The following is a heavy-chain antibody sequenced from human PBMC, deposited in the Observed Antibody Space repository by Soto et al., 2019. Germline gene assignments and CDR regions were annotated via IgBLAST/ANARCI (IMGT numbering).Heavy chain of an antibody. J-gene: IGHJ6*02. D-gene: IGHD2-2*01. CDR1: GFSLSNARMG. V-gene: IGHV2-26*01. CDR3: ARNIVVVPAAITPYGMDV. Sequence: QVTLKESGPVLVKPTETLTLTCTVSGFSLSNARMGVSWIRQPPGKALEWLAHIFSNDEKSYSTSLKSRLTISKDTSKSQVVLTMTNMDPVDTATYYCARNIVVVPAAITPYGMDVWGQRTTVTVSS. CDR2: IFSNDEK.